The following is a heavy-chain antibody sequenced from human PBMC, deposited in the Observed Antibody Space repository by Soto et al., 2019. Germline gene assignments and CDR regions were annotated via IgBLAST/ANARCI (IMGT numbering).Heavy chain of an antibody. J-gene: IGHJ4*02. V-gene: IGHV4-39*01. D-gene: IGHD2-2*01. Sequence: QLQLQESGPGLVKPSETLSLTCTVSGGSISSSSYYWGWIRQPPGKGLEWIGSIYYSGSTYYNPSLXXRXTXXVDTSKNQFSLKLSSVTAADTAVYYCARLDYAVDYWGQGTLVTVSS. CDR3: ARLDYAVDY. CDR1: GGSISSSSYY. CDR2: IYYSGST.